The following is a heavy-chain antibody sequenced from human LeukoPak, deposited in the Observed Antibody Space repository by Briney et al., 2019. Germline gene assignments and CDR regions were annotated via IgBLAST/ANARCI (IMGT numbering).Heavy chain of an antibody. D-gene: IGHD2-15*01. CDR2: PCGSGGST. Sequence: GVPLRLPCAVSGFLLCLLHVGGPRGATEGAGVHASHPCGSGGSTYYADSVKGRFTISRDNSKNTLYLQMNSLRAEDTAVYYCAEDYSRLYYYYGMDVWGQGTTVTVPS. CDR1: GFLLCLL. CDR3: AEDYSRLYYYYGMDV. V-gene: IGHV3-23*01. J-gene: IGHJ6*02.